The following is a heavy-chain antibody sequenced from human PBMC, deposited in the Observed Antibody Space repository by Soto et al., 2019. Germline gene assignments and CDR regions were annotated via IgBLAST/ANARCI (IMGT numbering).Heavy chain of an antibody. D-gene: IGHD2-21*02. Sequence: EVQLLESGGGCVQPGGSLRLSCTASGVGLSTYAIRWVRQAAGKGLVWVSVISGNSGTTDYADSVKGRFSISRDKSENTVYLQMNRLRAEDTAVYYCALPSCGGDCYSPFDYWGEGTLVTVSS. CDR1: GVGLSTYA. CDR3: ALPSCGGDCYSPFDY. J-gene: IGHJ4*02. CDR2: ISGNSGTT. V-gene: IGHV3-23*01.